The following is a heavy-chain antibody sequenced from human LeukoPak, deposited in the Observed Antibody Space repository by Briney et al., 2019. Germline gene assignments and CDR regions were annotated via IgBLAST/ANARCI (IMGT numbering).Heavy chain of an antibody. Sequence: ASVKVSCKASGGTFSSYAISWVRQAPGQGLEWMGGIIPIFGTANYAQKFQGRVTITTDESTSTAYMELSSLRSEDTAVYYCARGPGIVVVPAAALIRGDWYFDLWGRGTLVTVSS. CDR1: GGTFSSYA. D-gene: IGHD2-2*01. CDR3: ARGPGIVVVPAAALIRGDWYFDL. J-gene: IGHJ2*01. V-gene: IGHV1-69*05. CDR2: IIPIFGTA.